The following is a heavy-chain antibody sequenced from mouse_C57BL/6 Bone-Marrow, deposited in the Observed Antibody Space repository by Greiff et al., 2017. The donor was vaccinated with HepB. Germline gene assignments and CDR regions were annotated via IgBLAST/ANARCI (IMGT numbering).Heavy chain of an antibody. V-gene: IGHV14-4*01. CDR3: TTIYDGYYSRRVVDAMDY. D-gene: IGHD2-3*01. J-gene: IGHJ4*01. CDR1: GFIIKDDY. Sequence: VQLQQSGAELVRPGASVKLSCTASGFIIKDDYMHWVKQRPEQGLEWIGWIDPENGDTEYASKFQGKATITADTSSNTAYLQLSSLTSEDTAVYYCTTIYDGYYSRRVVDAMDYWGQGTSVTVSS. CDR2: IDPENGDT.